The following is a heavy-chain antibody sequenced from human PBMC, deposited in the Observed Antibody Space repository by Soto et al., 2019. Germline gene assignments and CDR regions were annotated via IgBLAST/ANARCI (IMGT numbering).Heavy chain of an antibody. V-gene: IGHV3-74*01. CDR3: ASDRQWLVYYYYYYVDV. D-gene: IGHD6-19*01. CDR2: INSDGSST. J-gene: IGHJ6*03. Sequence: EVQLVESGGGLVQPGGSLRLSCAASGFTFSSYWMHWVRQAPGKGLVWVSRINSDGSSTSYADSVKGRFTISRDNAKNTLYLQMNSLRAEDTAVYYCASDRQWLVYYYYYYVDVWGKGTTVTVSS. CDR1: GFTFSSYW.